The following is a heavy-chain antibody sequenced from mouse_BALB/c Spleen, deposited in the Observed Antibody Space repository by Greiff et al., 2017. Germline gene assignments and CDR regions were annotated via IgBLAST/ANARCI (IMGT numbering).Heavy chain of an antibody. D-gene: IGHD2-2*01. CDR3: AREGYDEGAWFAY. CDR1: GYAFTNYL. Sequence: VQLQQSGAELVRPGTSVKVSCKASGYAFTNYLIAWVKQRPGQGLEWIGVINPGRGGTNYNEKFKGKATLTADKSSSTADMQLSSLTSDDSAVYFCAREGYDEGAWFAYWGQGTLVTVSA. J-gene: IGHJ3*01. V-gene: IGHV1-54*01. CDR2: INPGRGGT.